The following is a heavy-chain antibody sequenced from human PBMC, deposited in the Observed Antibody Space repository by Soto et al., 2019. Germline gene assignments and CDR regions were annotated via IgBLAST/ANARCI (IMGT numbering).Heavy chain of an antibody. J-gene: IGHJ6*02. V-gene: IGHV3-23*01. Sequence: PGGSLRLSCAASGFPLSTYGMTWVRQAPGKGLEWVSAITGTGGNTYYVDSVKGRFTSSRDNSKNMLYLQVNSLRVEDTAAYYCARIRGYWYGLDVWGQGTTVTVSS. CDR2: ITGTGGNT. CDR1: GFPLSTYG. CDR3: ARIRGYWYGLDV.